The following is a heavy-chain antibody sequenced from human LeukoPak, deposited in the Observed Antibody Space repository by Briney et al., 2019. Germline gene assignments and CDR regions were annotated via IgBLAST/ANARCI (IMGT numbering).Heavy chain of an antibody. CDR3: ARDLSDYYGSGSYRPIDAFDI. CDR1: GDSISSSNYY. CDR2: INHSGSP. D-gene: IGHD3-10*01. J-gene: IGHJ3*02. Sequence: SETLSLTCTVSGDSISSSNYYWSWIRQPPGKGLEWIGEINHSGSPNYNPSLKSRVTISIDTSKNQFSLKLSPVTAADTAVYYCARDLSDYYGSGSYRPIDAFDIWGQGTMVTVSS. V-gene: IGHV4-39*07.